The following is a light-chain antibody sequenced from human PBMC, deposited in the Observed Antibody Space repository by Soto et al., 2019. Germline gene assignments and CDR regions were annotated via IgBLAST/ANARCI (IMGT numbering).Light chain of an antibody. CDR2: GAS. J-gene: IGKJ1*01. V-gene: IGKV3-20*01. CDR3: QQYGSSPRT. CDR1: QSVSSSY. Sequence: EIMLTQSPGTLSLSPGERATLSCVASQSVSSSYLAWYQQKPGQAPRLLIYGASSRATGIPDRFSGSGSGTDFTLTISRLEPKDFAVYYCQQYGSSPRTFGQGTKVDNK.